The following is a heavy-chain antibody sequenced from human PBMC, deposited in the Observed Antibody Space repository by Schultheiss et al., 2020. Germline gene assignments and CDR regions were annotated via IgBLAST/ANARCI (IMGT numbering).Heavy chain of an antibody. CDR1: GGSISSGGYY. Sequence: SETLSLTCTVSGGSISSGGYYWSWIRQHPGKGLEWIGYIYYSGSTYYNPSLKSRVTISVDTSKNQFSLKLSSVTAADTVVYYCARGVRSTAAAGIYSRVTAIQGLFPDFDYWGQGTLVTVSS. V-gene: IGHV4-31*03. J-gene: IGHJ4*02. CDR3: ARGVRSTAAAGIYSRVTAIQGLFPDFDY. D-gene: IGHD6-13*01. CDR2: IYYSGST.